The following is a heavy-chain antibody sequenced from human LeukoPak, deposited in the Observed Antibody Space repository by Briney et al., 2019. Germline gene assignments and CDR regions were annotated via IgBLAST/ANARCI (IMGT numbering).Heavy chain of an antibody. CDR2: IIPIFGTA. CDR3: ASTRTSGSYSQFDY. V-gene: IGHV1-69*13. Sequence: AASVKVSCTASGGTFSSYAISWVRQAPGQGLEWMGGIIPIFGTANYAQKFQGRVTITADESTSTAYMELSSLRSEDTAVYYCASTRTSGSYSQFDYWGQGTLVTVSS. CDR1: GGTFSSYA. D-gene: IGHD1-26*01. J-gene: IGHJ4*02.